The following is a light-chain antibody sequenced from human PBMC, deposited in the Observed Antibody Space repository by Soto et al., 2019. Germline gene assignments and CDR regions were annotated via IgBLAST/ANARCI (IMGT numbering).Light chain of an antibody. CDR3: QRYNSAPQT. CDR2: AAS. J-gene: IGKJ1*01. CDR1: QGISNY. Sequence: DIQMTQSPSSLSASVGDRVTITCRASQGISNYLAWYQQKPGRVPKLLIYAASTLQSGVPSRFSGSGSGTDFTLIISSLQPEDVATYYCQRYNSAPQTFDQGTKVEIK. V-gene: IGKV1-27*01.